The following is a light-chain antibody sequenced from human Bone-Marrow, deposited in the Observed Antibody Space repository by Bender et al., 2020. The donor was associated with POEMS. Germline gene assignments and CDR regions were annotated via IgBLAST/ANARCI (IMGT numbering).Light chain of an antibody. Sequence: SYDLTQPPSVSVSPGQTASITCSGGILGNKYACWHQQKPGQSPVLVIYYDSDRPSGIPERFSGSSSGTGATLTIKGVQVEDEADYYCQSRGTYWAFGGGTKVTVL. CDR1: ILGNKY. CDR3: QSRGTYWA. CDR2: YDS. V-gene: IGLV3-1*01. J-gene: IGLJ3*02.